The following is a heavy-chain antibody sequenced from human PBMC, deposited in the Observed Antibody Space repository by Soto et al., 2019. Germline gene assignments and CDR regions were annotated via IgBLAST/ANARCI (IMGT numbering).Heavy chain of an antibody. Sequence: EVRLLESGGGLVQPGGSLRLSCVASGFDFSTYAMSWVRQAPGKGLEWVSVIGEGGVSRVYADAVKGRFTISRDNSKNTLYLQMTSLRVDDTAMYYCARDSVTRVSSDIPGMDVWGKGTTVSVSS. CDR2: IGEGGVSR. CDR3: ARDSVTRVSSDIPGMDV. D-gene: IGHD3-10*01. J-gene: IGHJ6*04. V-gene: IGHV3-23*01. CDR1: GFDFSTYA.